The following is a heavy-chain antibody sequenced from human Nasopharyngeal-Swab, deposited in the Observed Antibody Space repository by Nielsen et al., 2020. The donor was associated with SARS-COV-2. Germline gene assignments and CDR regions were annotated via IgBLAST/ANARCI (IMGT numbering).Heavy chain of an antibody. CDR3: AKEGATGWFDP. J-gene: IGHJ5*02. Sequence: SETPSLTCTVSRVSITSQYWSWIRQPPGKGLEWIGYICHNSGTSYNPSLKSRVTMFMDTSRNQFSLRLRSVTAADTAVYYCAKEGATGWFDPWGQGTLVTVSS. CDR1: RVSITSQY. CDR2: ICHNSGT. V-gene: IGHV4-59*11.